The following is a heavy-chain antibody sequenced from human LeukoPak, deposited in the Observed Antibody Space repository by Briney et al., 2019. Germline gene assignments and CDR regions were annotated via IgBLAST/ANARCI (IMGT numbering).Heavy chain of an antibody. V-gene: IGHV1-8*03. CDR3: ARGEAYDSSATPWGDY. CDR1: GGTFSSYA. Sequence: ASVKVSCKASGGTFSSYAISWVRQAPGQGLEWMGWMNPNSGNTGYAQKFQGRVTITRNTSISTAYMELSSLRSEDTAVYYCARGEAYDSSATPWGDYWGQGTLVTVSS. D-gene: IGHD3-22*01. CDR2: MNPNSGNT. J-gene: IGHJ4*02.